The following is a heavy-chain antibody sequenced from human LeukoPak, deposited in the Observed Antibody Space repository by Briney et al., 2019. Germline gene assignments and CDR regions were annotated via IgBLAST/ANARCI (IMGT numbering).Heavy chain of an antibody. D-gene: IGHD2-2*01. CDR3: AREFSQYAGY. V-gene: IGHV1-2*02. CDR2: IYPNSAGT. J-gene: IGHJ4*02. Sequence: ASVKVFCKASGYTFTDYYIHWGRQAPGQGLEWMGWIYPNSAGTKYAHKFQGRVTMTRDTSTSTTYMELASLTCDDTAVYDCAREFSQYAGYWGQGTLVTVSS. CDR1: GYTFTDYY.